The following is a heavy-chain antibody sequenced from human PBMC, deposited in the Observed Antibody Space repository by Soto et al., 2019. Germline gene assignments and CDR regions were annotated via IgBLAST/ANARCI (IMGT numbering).Heavy chain of an antibody. Sequence: QVQLVQSGAEVKKPGASVQVSCKASGYTFTSYAMHWVRQAPGQRLEWMGWINAGNGNTKYSQKFQGRVTITRDTSASTAYMELSSLRSEDTAVYYCARPDSSGYYGDYWGQGTLVTVSS. CDR2: INAGNGNT. CDR1: GYTFTSYA. V-gene: IGHV1-3*01. D-gene: IGHD3-22*01. CDR3: ARPDSSGYYGDY. J-gene: IGHJ4*02.